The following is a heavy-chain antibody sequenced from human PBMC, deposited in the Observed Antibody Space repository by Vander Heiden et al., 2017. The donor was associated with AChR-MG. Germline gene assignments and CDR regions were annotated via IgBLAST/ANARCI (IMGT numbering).Heavy chain of an antibody. Sequence: QVQLQQWGAGLLKPSETLSLTCAVYGGSFSGYYWSWIRQPPGKGLEWIGEINHSGSTNYNPSLKSRVTISVDTSKNQFSLKLSSVTAADTAVYYCARGTQGNCSGGSCYSAWDAHNWFDPWGQGTLVTVSS. J-gene: IGHJ5*02. CDR2: INHSGST. V-gene: IGHV4-34*01. D-gene: IGHD2-15*01. CDR1: GGSFSGYY. CDR3: ARGTQGNCSGGSCYSAWDAHNWFDP.